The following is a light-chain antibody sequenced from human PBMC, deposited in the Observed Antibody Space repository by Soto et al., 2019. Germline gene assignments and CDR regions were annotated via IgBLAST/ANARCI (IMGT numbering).Light chain of an antibody. CDR1: QGIGSY. J-gene: IGKJ4*01. Sequence: DSQLTQSPSFLSASLGGRVAITCRASQGIGSYLAWYQHKPGKAPRLLIYAASTLQSGVPSRFSGSGSDTEFTLTISSLQPEDFATYYCQQLNNYPLTFGGGTKVDIK. CDR2: AAS. V-gene: IGKV1-9*01. CDR3: QQLNNYPLT.